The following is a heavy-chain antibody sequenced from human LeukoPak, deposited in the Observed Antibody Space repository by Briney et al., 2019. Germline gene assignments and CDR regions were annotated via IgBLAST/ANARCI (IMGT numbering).Heavy chain of an antibody. CDR3: TKGVLGYSVPFLDC. J-gene: IGHJ4*02. Sequence: GGSLRLSCAASGFIFSSYGMHWVRQAPGKGLEWVAFIRYDGRNKYYADSVKGRFTISRDNSKNTLYLQMNSLRGEDTAVYYCTKGVLGYSVPFLDCWGQGALVTVSS. V-gene: IGHV3-30*02. D-gene: IGHD3-10*02. CDR1: GFIFSSYG. CDR2: IRYDGRNK.